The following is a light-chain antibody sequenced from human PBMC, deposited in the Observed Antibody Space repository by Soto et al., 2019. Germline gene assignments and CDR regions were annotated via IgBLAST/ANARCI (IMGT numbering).Light chain of an antibody. V-gene: IGLV2-11*01. Sequence: TVSLEVYGSPEQSGTISCTGTISDVGGYNYVSWYQQHPGKAPKLMIYDVSKRPSGVPDRFSGSKYGNTASLTISGLQADDEADYYCRSYAGSYTNYVFGTGTKVTVL. CDR3: RSYAGSYTNYV. CDR2: DVS. CDR1: ISDVGGYNY. J-gene: IGLJ1*01.